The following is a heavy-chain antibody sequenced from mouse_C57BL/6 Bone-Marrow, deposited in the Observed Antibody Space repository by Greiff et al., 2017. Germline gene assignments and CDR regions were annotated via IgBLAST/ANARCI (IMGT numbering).Heavy chain of an antibody. J-gene: IGHJ2*01. Sequence: DVKLVESGGDLVKPGGSLKLSCAASGFTFSSYGMSWVRQTPDKRLEWVATISSGGSYTYYPDSVKGRFTISSDNAKNTLYLQMSSLKSEDTAMYSCARVITTVVARGYFDYWGQGTTLTVSS. CDR1: GFTFSSYG. CDR2: ISSGGSYT. D-gene: IGHD1-1*01. V-gene: IGHV5-6*02. CDR3: ARVITTVVARGYFDY.